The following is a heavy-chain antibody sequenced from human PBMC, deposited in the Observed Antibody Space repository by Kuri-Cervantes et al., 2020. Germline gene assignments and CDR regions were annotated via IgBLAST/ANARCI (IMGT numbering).Heavy chain of an antibody. CDR2: INSDGSST. Sequence: GGSLRLSCAASGFTFDGYGISWVRQAPGKGLVWVSRINSDGSSTSYADSVKGRFTISRDNSKNTLYLQMNSLRAADTAVYYCAKDFSWYDRGAFDIWGQGTMVTVSS. V-gene: IGHV3-23*01. J-gene: IGHJ3*02. D-gene: IGHD1-1*01. CDR1: GFTFDGYG. CDR3: AKDFSWYDRGAFDI.